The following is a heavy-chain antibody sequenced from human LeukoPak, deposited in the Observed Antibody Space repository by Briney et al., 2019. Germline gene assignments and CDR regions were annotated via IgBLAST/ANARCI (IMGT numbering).Heavy chain of an antibody. Sequence: GGSLRLSCAASGFTFSSYGMHWVREAPGKGLEWVADISYDGSNKYYADSVKGRFTISRDNSKNTLYLQMNSLRAEDTAVYYCAKDGPSSGWYFGAFDIWGQGTMVTVSS. CDR1: GFTFSSYG. D-gene: IGHD6-19*01. V-gene: IGHV3-30*18. CDR3: AKDGPSSGWYFGAFDI. J-gene: IGHJ3*02. CDR2: ISYDGSNK.